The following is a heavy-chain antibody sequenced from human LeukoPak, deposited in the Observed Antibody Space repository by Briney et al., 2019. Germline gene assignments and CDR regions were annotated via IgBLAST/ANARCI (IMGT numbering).Heavy chain of an antibody. D-gene: IGHD3-22*01. CDR3: ARVVADSSGGETLDY. CDR2: INPSGSST. V-gene: IGHV1-46*01. Sequence: GASVKVSCKASGYTFTRYYMHWVRQAPGQGLEWMGIINPSGSSTSYAQKFQGRVTMTRDTSTSTDYMELSSLRSEDTALYYCARVVADSSGGETLDYWGQGNLVTVSS. J-gene: IGHJ4*02. CDR1: GYTFTRYY.